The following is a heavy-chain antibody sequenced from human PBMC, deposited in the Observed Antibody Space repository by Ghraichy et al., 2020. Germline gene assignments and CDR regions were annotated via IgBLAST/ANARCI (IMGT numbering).Heavy chain of an antibody. J-gene: IGHJ5*02. Sequence: ASVKVSCKASGYTFTGYYMHWVRQAPGQGLEWMGWINPNSGGTNYAQKFQGRVTMTRDTSISTAYMELSRLRSDDTAVYYCARGGGPGGMVRGKFDPWGQGTLVTVSS. D-gene: IGHD3-10*01. CDR3: ARGGGPGGMVRGKFDP. V-gene: IGHV1-2*02. CDR1: GYTFTGYY. CDR2: INPNSGGT.